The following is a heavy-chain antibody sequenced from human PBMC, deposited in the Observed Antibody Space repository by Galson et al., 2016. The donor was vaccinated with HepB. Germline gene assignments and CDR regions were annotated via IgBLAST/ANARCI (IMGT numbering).Heavy chain of an antibody. CDR2: IKQDGSEK. CDR1: GFTFTKYW. V-gene: IGHV3-7*03. J-gene: IGHJ4*02. D-gene: IGHD3-10*01. Sequence: SLRLSCAASGFTFTKYWMSWVRQAPVRGLEWVANIKQDGSEKYYVDSVKGRFAISRDDVKNSLYLQMNSLRAEDTAVYYCRLWFGKVPTDYWGQGTQVTVSS. CDR3: RLWFGKVPTDY.